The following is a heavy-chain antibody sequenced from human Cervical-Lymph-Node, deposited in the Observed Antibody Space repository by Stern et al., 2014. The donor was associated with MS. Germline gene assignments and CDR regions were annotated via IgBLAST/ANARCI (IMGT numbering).Heavy chain of an antibody. J-gene: IGHJ4*02. CDR1: GFTFSSYT. CDR2: ISLDGSNK. Sequence: VQLVESGGGVVQPGRSLRLSCAASGFTFSSYTIYWVRQAPGQGLEWVALISLDGSNKYYTDSVKGRFTISRDNSKNTLYLQMNSLRAEDTAVYYCATLGLTSYFDYWGQGTLVTVSS. CDR3: ATLGLTSYFDY. V-gene: IGHV3-30*04. D-gene: IGHD3-16*01.